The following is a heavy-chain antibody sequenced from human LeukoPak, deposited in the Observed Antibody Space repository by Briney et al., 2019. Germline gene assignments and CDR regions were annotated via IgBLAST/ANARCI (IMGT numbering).Heavy chain of an antibody. Sequence: PGGSLRLSCAASGFTFSSYAMSWVRQAPGKGLEWVSGISGSGGSTNYADSVKGRFTISRDNSKNTLYLQMNSLRAEDTAVYYCARPRAMAKYYFDYWGQGTLVTVSS. CDR3: ARPRAMAKYYFDY. CDR1: GFTFSSYA. J-gene: IGHJ4*02. CDR2: ISGSGGST. D-gene: IGHD5-18*01. V-gene: IGHV3-23*01.